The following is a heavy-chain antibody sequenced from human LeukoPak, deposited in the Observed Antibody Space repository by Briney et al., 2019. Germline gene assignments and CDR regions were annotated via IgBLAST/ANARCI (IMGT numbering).Heavy chain of an antibody. D-gene: IGHD3-22*01. CDR3: ARETDYYDSSGYFRI. CDR1: GGSISSGSYY. Sequence: PSETLSLTCTVSGGSISSGSYYWSWIRQPAGKGLEWIGRIYTGGSTNYNPSLKSRVTISVDTSKNQFSLKLSSVTAADTAVYYCARETDYYDSSGYFRIWGQGTMVTVFS. J-gene: IGHJ3*02. CDR2: IYTGGST. V-gene: IGHV4-61*02.